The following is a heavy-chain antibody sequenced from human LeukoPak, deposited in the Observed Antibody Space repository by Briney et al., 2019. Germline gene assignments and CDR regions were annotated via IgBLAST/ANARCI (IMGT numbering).Heavy chain of an antibody. D-gene: IGHD3-10*01. Sequence: GGSLRLFCAASEFTFRIYDMTWVRQAPGEGLEWVSVISSGGSAYYADSVKGRFTISRDNSKNTLYLEMNSLRADDTAVYYCAKASSGSYYSNFDYWGQGTLVTVSS. CDR2: ISSGGSA. V-gene: IGHV3-23*01. J-gene: IGHJ4*02. CDR3: AKASSGSYYSNFDY. CDR1: EFTFRIYD.